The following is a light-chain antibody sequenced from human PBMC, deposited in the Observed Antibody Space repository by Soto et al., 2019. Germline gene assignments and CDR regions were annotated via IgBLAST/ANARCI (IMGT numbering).Light chain of an antibody. CDR3: QQYGTSFWT. J-gene: IGKJ5*01. Sequence: EIVLTQSPGTLSLSPGERATLSCRTSQSVSSSDLAWYQQKPGQPPRLLIFGASSRATGIPDRFSGSGSGTDFTLTISRLEPEDFAVYYCQQYGTSFWTFGQGTRLELK. CDR2: GAS. V-gene: IGKV3-20*01. CDR1: QSVSSSD.